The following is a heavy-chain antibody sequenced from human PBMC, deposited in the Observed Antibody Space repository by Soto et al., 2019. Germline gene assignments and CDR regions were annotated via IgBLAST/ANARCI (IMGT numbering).Heavy chain of an antibody. V-gene: IGHV1-58*02. CDR3: AASTMVRGVIDY. CDR1: GFTFTSSA. Sequence: GASVKVSCKASGFTFTSSAMQWVRQARGQRLEWIGWTVVGSGNTNYAQKFQERVTITRDMSTSTAYMELSSLRSEDTAVYYCAASTMVRGVIDYWGQGTLVTVSS. CDR2: TVVGSGNT. J-gene: IGHJ4*02. D-gene: IGHD3-10*01.